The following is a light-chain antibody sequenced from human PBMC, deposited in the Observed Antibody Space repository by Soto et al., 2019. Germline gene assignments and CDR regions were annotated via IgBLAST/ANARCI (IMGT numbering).Light chain of an antibody. V-gene: IGLV2-14*01. Sequence: QSVLTQPASVSGSLGQSITISCTGTSSDVGGYNYVSWYQQHPGKAPKLMIYDVSNRPSGVSNRFSGSKSGNTASLTISGLQAEDEADYYCSSYTSSSTLEVVFGGGTKVTVL. J-gene: IGLJ2*01. CDR2: DVS. CDR3: SSYTSSSTLEVV. CDR1: SSDVGGYNY.